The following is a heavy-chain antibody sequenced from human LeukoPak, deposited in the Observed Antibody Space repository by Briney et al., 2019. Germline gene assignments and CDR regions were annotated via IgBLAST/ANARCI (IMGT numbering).Heavy chain of an antibody. CDR2: ISSSSSYI. CDR3: ARGQIITMVRGVITYFDY. J-gene: IGHJ4*02. V-gene: IGHV3-21*01. CDR1: GFAFSSYS. Sequence: GGSLRLSCAASGFAFSSYSMNWVRQAPGKGLEWVSSISSSSSYIYYADSVKGRFTISRDNAKNSLYLQMNSLRAEDTAVYYCARGQIITMVRGVITYFDYWGQGTLVTVSS. D-gene: IGHD3-10*01.